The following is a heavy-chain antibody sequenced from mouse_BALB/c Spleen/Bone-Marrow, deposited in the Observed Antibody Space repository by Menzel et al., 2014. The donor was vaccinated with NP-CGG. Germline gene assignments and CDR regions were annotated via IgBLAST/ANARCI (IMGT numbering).Heavy chain of an antibody. V-gene: IGHV1S81*02. J-gene: IGHJ3*01. CDR1: GYTFTSYW. Sequence: QVQLQQSGAELVKPGASVKQSCKASGYTFTSYWMHRVKQRPGQGLEWIGEINPSNGRTNYNEKFKSKATVTVDKSSSTAYMQLSSLTSEDSAVYYCARDYGFYAGFAWFVYWGQGTLFPVSA. D-gene: IGHD1-1*02. CDR2: INPSNGRT. CDR3: ARDYGFYAGFAWFVY.